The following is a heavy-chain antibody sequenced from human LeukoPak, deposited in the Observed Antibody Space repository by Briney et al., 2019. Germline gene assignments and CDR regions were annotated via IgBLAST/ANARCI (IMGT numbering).Heavy chain of an antibody. D-gene: IGHD2-15*01. Sequence: PSETLSLACTVSGGSISSYYWSWIRQPAGKGLEWIGRIYTSGSTNYNPSLKSRVTMSVDTSKNQFSLKLSSVTAADTAVYYCARDLRRAGAAATLRRAFDIWGQGTMVTVSS. J-gene: IGHJ3*02. CDR1: GGSISSYY. V-gene: IGHV4-4*07. CDR3: ARDLRRAGAAATLRRAFDI. CDR2: IYTSGST.